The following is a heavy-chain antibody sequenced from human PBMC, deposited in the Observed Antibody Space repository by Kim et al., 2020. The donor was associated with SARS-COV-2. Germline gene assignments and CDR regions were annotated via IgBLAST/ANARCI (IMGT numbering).Heavy chain of an antibody. CDR2: IIPIFGIA. D-gene: IGHD3-22*01. CDR1: GGTFSSYA. Sequence: SSFNFSCKASGGTFSSYAISWVRQAPGQGLEWMGRIIPIFGIANYAQKFQGRVTITADKSTSTAYMELSSLRSEDTAVYYCARGPDSSGYTIYYYYMDVW. V-gene: IGHV1-69*04. J-gene: IGHJ6*03. CDR3: ARGPDSSGYTIYYYYMDV.